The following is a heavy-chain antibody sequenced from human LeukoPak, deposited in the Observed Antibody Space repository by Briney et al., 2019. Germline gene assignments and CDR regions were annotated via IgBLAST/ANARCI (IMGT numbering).Heavy chain of an antibody. Sequence: PSETLSLTCTVSGYSISSGYYWGWIRQPPGKGLEWIGSIYHSGSTYYNPSLKSRVTISVDTSKNQFSLKLSSVTAADTAVYYCARDHTAMVTIDYWGQGTLVTVSS. D-gene: IGHD5-18*01. CDR1: GYSISSGYY. CDR2: IYHSGST. J-gene: IGHJ4*02. CDR3: ARDHTAMVTIDY. V-gene: IGHV4-38-2*02.